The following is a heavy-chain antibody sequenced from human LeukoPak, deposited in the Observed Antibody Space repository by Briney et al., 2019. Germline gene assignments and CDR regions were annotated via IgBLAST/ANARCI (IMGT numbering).Heavy chain of an antibody. Sequence: GASVKVSCKASVGTFSSYSITWVRQAPGQGLEWMGGIMPLFNTANYAQQFQGRVTITTDESTSTAYMELSSLRFEDTAMYYCARVDRYHYYLDVWGKGTKVTVSS. CDR3: ARVDRYHYYLDV. J-gene: IGHJ6*03. V-gene: IGHV1-69*05. CDR2: IMPLFNTA. CDR1: VGTFSSYS.